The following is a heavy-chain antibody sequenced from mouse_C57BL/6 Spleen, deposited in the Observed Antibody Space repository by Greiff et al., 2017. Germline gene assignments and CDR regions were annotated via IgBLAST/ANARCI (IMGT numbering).Heavy chain of an antibody. J-gene: IGHJ4*01. CDR1: GYTFTSYW. CDR2: IDPSDSYT. CDR3: ARSRGTYYSNYVSMDY. D-gene: IGHD2-5*01. V-gene: IGHV1-59*01. Sequence: QVQLKQPGAELVRPGTSVKLSCKASGYTFTSYWMHWVKQRPGQGLEWIGVIDPSDSYTNYNQKFKGKATLTVDTSSSTAYMQLSSLTSEDSAVYYCARSRGTYYSNYVSMDYWGQGTSVTVSS.